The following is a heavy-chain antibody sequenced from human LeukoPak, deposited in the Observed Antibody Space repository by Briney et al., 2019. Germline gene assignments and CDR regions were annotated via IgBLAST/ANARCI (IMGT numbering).Heavy chain of an antibody. D-gene: IGHD4-23*01. CDR2: ISDDGSRT. J-gene: IGHJ3*02. CDR3: ANPGNLAFDI. CDR1: GFTFSRNW. V-gene: IGHV3-74*01. Sequence: GGSLRLSCEVSGFTFSRNWMHWVRQAPGKGLVWVSRISDDGSRTGYADSVKGRVTISRDNAKNTLYLQMNSLRAEDTAVYYCANPGNLAFDIWGQGTMVTVSS.